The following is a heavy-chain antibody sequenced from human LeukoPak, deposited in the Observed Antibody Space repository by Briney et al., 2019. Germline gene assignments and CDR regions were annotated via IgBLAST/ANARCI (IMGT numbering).Heavy chain of an antibody. D-gene: IGHD1-26*01. CDR3: ARVVGSVNSIRFDP. V-gene: IGHV4-61*09. Sequence: SETLSLTCTVSGGSISSGSYYWSWIRQPAGKGLEWIGHIYSSGRTNYSPSLKSRVTMSVDTSTNQISLNLSSVTAADTAVYYCARVVGSVNSIRFDPWDQGTLVTVSS. CDR2: IYSSGRT. CDR1: GGSISSGSYY. J-gene: IGHJ5*02.